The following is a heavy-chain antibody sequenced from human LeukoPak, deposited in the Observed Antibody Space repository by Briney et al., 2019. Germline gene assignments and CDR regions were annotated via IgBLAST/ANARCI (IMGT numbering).Heavy chain of an antibody. CDR2: ISSSGSTI. D-gene: IGHD1-26*01. CDR1: GFTFSSYE. V-gene: IGHV3-48*03. CDR3: ATDYSGSSHPRVYFDY. J-gene: IGHJ4*02. Sequence: SGGSLRLSCAASGFTFSSYEMNWVRQAPGKGLEWVSYISSSGSTIYYADSVKGRFTISRDNAKNSLYLQMNSLRAEDTAVYYCATDYSGSSHPRVYFDYWGQGTLVTVSS.